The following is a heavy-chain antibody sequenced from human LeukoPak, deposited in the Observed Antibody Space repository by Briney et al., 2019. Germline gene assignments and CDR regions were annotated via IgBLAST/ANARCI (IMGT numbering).Heavy chain of an antibody. CDR3: AVXRXPDXXDNVFDY. V-gene: IGHV4-34*01. CDR2: INHSGST. Sequence: PSETLSLTCAVYGGSFSGYDWSWIRQPPGKGLEWIGEINHSGSTNYNPSLKSRVTISVDTSKNQFSLKLTSVTAADTAVYYCAVXRXPDXXDNVFDYWGQGTLVTVXS. D-gene: IGHD4-17*01. J-gene: IGHJ4*02. CDR1: GGSFSGYD.